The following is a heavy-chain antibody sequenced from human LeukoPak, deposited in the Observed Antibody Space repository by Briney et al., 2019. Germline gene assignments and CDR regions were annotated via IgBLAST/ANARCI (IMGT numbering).Heavy chain of an antibody. V-gene: IGHV1-69*06. J-gene: IGHJ6*03. Sequence: ASVKVSCKASGGTFSSYAISWVRQAPGQGLEWMGGIIPIFGTANYAQKFQGRVTITADKSTSTAYMELSSLRSEDTAVYYCAARSGSYYYYYMDVWGKGTTVTVSS. CDR2: IIPIFGTA. CDR1: GGTFSSYA. D-gene: IGHD3-10*01. CDR3: AARSGSYYYYYMDV.